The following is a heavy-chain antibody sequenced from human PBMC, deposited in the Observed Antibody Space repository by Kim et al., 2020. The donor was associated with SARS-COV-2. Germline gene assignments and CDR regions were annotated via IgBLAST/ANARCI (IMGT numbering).Heavy chain of an antibody. V-gene: IGHV3-23*01. J-gene: IGHJ4*02. D-gene: IGHD5-12*01. CDR3: AKVRGRWLQFRLVDY. Sequence: SVKGRYTISKDNSKNTRYLQWKRLRAEDTAVYYCAKVRGRWLQFRLVDYWGQGTLVTVSS.